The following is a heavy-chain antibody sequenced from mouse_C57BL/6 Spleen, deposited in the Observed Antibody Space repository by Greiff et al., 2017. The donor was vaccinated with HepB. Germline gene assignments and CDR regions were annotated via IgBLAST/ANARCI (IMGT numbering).Heavy chain of an antibody. CDR3: ASQTEGFGY. CDR1: GYTFTDYY. Sequence: VQLQQSGPELVKPGASVKISCKASGYTFTDYYMNWVKQSHGKSLEWIGDINPNNGGTSYNQKFKGKATLTVDKSSSTAYMELRSLTSEDSAVYYCASQTEGFGYWGQGTSLTVSS. V-gene: IGHV1-26*01. CDR2: INPNNGGT. J-gene: IGHJ2*02.